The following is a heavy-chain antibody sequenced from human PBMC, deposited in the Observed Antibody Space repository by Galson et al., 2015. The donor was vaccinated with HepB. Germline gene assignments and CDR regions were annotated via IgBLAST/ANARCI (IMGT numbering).Heavy chain of an antibody. D-gene: IGHD2-15*01. CDR1: GGTFSNYA. CDR2: IIPIFGTA. Sequence: SGAEVKRPGASVKVSCKASGGTFSNYAISWVRQAPGQGLEWMGGIIPIFGTANYAQKFQGRVTITADKSTSTAYMELSSLRSEDTAVYYCARFSSPDSGGQSRYYYYGMDVWGQGTTVTVSS. V-gene: IGHV1-69*06. J-gene: IGHJ6*02. CDR3: ARFSSPDSGGQSRYYYYGMDV.